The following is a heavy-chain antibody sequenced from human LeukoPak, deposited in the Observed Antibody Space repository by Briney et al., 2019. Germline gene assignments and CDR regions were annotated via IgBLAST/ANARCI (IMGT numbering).Heavy chain of an antibody. V-gene: IGHV1-8*02. CDR1: GYTFTNYY. CDR2: MNPNSGNT. CDR3: ARSAVTSRYYFDY. Sequence: ASVKVSCKASGYTFTNYYIHWVRQAPGQGLEWMGWMNPNSGNTGYAQKFQGRVTMTRNTSISTAYMELSRLRSDDTAVYYCARSAVTSRYYFDYWGQGTLVTVSS. D-gene: IGHD4-17*01. J-gene: IGHJ4*02.